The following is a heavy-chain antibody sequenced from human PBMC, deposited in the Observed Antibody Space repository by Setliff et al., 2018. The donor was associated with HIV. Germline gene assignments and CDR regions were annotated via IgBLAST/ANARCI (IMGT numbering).Heavy chain of an antibody. Sequence: PGGSLRLSCAASGFTFSAYWMSWVRQAPGKGLERVANIKPDGSDKRYVDSVKGRFTISRDNAKNSAYLEMNSLRDEDTALYYCARVYTYTYDYWGQGTLVTVSS. J-gene: IGHJ4*02. CDR1: GFTFSAYW. CDR2: IKPDGSDK. V-gene: IGHV3-7*01. D-gene: IGHD1-1*01. CDR3: ARVYTYTYDY.